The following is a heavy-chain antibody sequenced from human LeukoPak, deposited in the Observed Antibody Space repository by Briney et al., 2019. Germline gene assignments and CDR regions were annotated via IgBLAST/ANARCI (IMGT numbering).Heavy chain of an antibody. J-gene: IGHJ4*02. CDR1: GGSINSYY. CDR2: IYYSGST. D-gene: IGHD2-2*01. Sequence: SETLSLTCTVSGGSINSYYWSWIRQPPGKGLEWIGYIYYSGSTNYNPSLKSRVTISVDTSKNQFSLKLSSVTAADTAVYYCARVRYCSSTSCYAGGYFDYWGQGTLVTVSS. CDR3: ARVRYCSSTSCYAGGYFDY. V-gene: IGHV4-59*01.